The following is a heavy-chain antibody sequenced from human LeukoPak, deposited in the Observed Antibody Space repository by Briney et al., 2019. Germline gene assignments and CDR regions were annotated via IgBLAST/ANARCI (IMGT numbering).Heavy chain of an antibody. V-gene: IGHV3-74*01. CDR1: GFTFSSYW. Sequence: GGSLRLSCAASGFTFSSYWMHWVRQAPGKGLVWVSRINSDESSTSYADSVKGRFTISKDNAKNTLYLQMNSLRAEDTAVYYCARDPSYSSGWSDYWGQGTLVTVSS. J-gene: IGHJ4*02. CDR3: ARDPSYSSGWSDY. D-gene: IGHD6-19*01. CDR2: INSDESST.